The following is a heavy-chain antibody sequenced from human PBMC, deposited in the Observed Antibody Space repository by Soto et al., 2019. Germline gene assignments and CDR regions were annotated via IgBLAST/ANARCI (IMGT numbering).Heavy chain of an antibody. J-gene: IGHJ5*02. V-gene: IGHV3-30-3*01. CDR3: ARGYYYDSSGYYKYNWFDP. CDR2: ISYDGSNK. CDR1: GFTFSSYA. D-gene: IGHD3-22*01. Sequence: PGGSLRLSCAASGFTFSSYAMHWVRQAPGKGLEWVAVISYDGSNKYYADSVKGRFTISRDNSKNTLYLQMNSLRAEDTAVYYCARGYYYDSSGYYKYNWFDPWGQGTLVTVSS.